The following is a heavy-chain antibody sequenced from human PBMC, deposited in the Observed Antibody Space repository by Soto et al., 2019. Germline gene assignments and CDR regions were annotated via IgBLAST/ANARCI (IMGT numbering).Heavy chain of an antibody. J-gene: IGHJ4*02. CDR2: MSYDGNNQ. V-gene: IGHV3-30*18. CDR1: GFTFSTYA. CDR3: AKALGELSPESFDY. D-gene: IGHD3-16*02. Sequence: HPGGSLRLSCVASGFTFSTYAMHWVRQAPGKGLEWVAIMSYDGNNQYYAGSVKGRFTISRDNFKNTLYLQMNSLRAEDTAVYYCAKALGELSPESFDYRGQGILVTVSS.